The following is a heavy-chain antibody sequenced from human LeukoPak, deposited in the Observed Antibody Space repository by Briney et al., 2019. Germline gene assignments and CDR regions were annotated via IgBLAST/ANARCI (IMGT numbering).Heavy chain of an antibody. CDR2: IDPADSYT. Sequence: GESLRISCQGSGYTFINYWISWVRQMPGKGLEWVGRIDPADSYTNYSPSFQGHVSISADKSISTAYLQWSSLKGSDTAIYYCARLLTGDDAFDIWGQGTMVTVSS. CDR3: ARLLTGDDAFDI. CDR1: GYTFINYW. J-gene: IGHJ3*02. V-gene: IGHV5-10-1*01. D-gene: IGHD7-27*01.